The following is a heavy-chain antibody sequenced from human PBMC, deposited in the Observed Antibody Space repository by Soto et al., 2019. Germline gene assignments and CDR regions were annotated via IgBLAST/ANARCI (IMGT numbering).Heavy chain of an antibody. CDR2: MYNTGST. Sequence: QVQLQESGPGLVKPSETLSLTCTVSGGTISRYYWSWIRQPPGKGLEWIGYMYNTGSTVYNPSFKSRVTISVDTSKSQFAVKLDSVTAADTAVYYCARDLWGYCGTDCYPLDVWGQGTTVTVSS. CDR1: GGTISRYY. D-gene: IGHD2-21*02. CDR3: ARDLWGYCGTDCYPLDV. J-gene: IGHJ6*02. V-gene: IGHV4-59*01.